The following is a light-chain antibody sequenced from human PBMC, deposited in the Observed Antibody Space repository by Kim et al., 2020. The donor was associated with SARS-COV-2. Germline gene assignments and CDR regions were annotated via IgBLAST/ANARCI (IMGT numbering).Light chain of an antibody. CDR2: AAS. CDR3: QQYNSYPLT. J-gene: IGKJ4*01. V-gene: IGKV1-16*01. Sequence: DIQMTQSPSSLSASVGDRVTITCRASQGISNSLAWFQQKPGKAPKSLIYAASVSSRFSGTGSGTDFTLTINSLQPEDFATYYCQQYNSYPLTFGGGTKLEI. CDR1: QGISNS.